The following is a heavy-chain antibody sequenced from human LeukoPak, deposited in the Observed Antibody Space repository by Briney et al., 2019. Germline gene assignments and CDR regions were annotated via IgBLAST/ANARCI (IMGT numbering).Heavy chain of an antibody. J-gene: IGHJ4*02. D-gene: IGHD1-26*01. CDR2: ISSSSSYI. CDR1: GFTFSSYS. V-gene: IGHV3-21*01. CDR3: ARVSGSYYRGYLDY. Sequence: PGGSLRLSCAASGFTFSSYSMNWVRQAPGKGLEWVSSISSSSSYIYYADSVKGRFTISRDNAKNSLYLQMNSLRAEDTAVYYCARVSGSYYRGYLDYWGQGTLVTVCS.